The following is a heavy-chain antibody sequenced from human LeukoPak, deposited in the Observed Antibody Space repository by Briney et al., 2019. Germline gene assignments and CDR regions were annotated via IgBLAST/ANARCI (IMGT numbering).Heavy chain of an antibody. Sequence: PSETLSLTCTLSGGSISSYYWSWIRQPPGRGLEWIGYIYYSGSTNYNPSLKSQVTISVDTSKNQFSLKLSSVTAADTAVYYCARVEGFSGWFWFDPWGQGTLVTVSS. CDR3: ARVEGFSGWFWFDP. V-gene: IGHV4-59*01. CDR2: IYYSGST. J-gene: IGHJ5*02. D-gene: IGHD6-19*01. CDR1: GGSISSYY.